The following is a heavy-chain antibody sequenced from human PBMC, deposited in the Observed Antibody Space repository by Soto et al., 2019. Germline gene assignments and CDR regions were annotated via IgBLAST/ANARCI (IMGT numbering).Heavy chain of an antibody. D-gene: IGHD6-19*01. CDR1: GYTFTSYG. V-gene: IGHV1-18*01. CDR2: ISAYNGNT. CDR3: ARDVGSGWYRNAFDI. Sequence: ASVTVSCQTSGYTFTSYGISWVRQAPGQGLEWMGWISAYNGNTNYAQKLQGRVTMTTDTSTSTAYMELRSLRSDDTAVYYCARDVGSGWYRNAFDIWGQGTMVTVSS. J-gene: IGHJ3*02.